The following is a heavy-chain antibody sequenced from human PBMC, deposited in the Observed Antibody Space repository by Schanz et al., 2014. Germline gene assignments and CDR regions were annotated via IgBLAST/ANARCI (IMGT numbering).Heavy chain of an antibody. CDR2: ISSKGDMT. Sequence: VQLLESGGGLVEPGGSLRLSCSASGFTFSTFAMHWVRQAPGKGLEYVSSISSKGDMTFYGNSVKGRFTISRDNAKNSLFLQMNSLRAEDTAVYYCLAPDYGMDVWGQGTTVTVSS. CDR3: LAPDYGMDV. V-gene: IGHV3-64*04. J-gene: IGHJ6*02. CDR1: GFTFSTFA.